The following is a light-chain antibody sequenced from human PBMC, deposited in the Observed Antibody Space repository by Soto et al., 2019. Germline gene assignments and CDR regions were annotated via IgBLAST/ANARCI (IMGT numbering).Light chain of an antibody. Sequence: EIVLTQSPGTLSLSPGERATLSCRASQSMSSSYLAWYQQRPGQAPRLLIYRAFSRATGIPDRFSGSGSGTDFTLTISRLEPEDLAVYYCQHYGNSFGPGTRVDIK. CDR1: QSMSSSY. CDR3: QHYGNS. J-gene: IGKJ3*01. CDR2: RAF. V-gene: IGKV3-20*01.